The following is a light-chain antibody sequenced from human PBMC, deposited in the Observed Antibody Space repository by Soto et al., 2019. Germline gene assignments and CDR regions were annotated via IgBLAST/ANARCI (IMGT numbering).Light chain of an antibody. CDR1: RSNIGDNH. V-gene: IGLV1-47*02. CDR2: SKN. J-gene: IGLJ3*02. Sequence: QSVLTQPPSASGTPGQRVTISCSGSRSNIGDNHVYWYQQLPGTAPKLLIYSKNQRPAGVPARFSGSKSGTSASLAISGLRSEDEADYYCSSYTRPTTLVFGGGTKLTVL. CDR3: SSYTRPTTLV.